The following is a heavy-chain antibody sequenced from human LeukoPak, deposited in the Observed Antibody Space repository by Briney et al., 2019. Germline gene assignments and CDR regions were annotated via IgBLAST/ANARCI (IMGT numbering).Heavy chain of an antibody. J-gene: IGHJ4*02. Sequence: GGSLRLSCAASGFKFRAFSMHWLRQAPGKGLEWVSAISGSGGSTYYADSVKGRFTISRDNSKNTLYLQMNSLRAEDTAVYYCAKVGVAAARPFDYWGQGTLVTVSS. D-gene: IGHD6-13*01. CDR1: GFKFRAFS. CDR2: ISGSGGST. CDR3: AKVGVAAARPFDY. V-gene: IGHV3-23*01.